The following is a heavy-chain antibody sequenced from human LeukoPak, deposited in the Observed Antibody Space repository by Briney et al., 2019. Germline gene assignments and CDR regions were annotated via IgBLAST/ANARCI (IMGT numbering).Heavy chain of an antibody. Sequence: GGSLRLSCAASGFIFTDYYMNWIRQAPGKGLEWISYISSGSTYADYADSVKGRFTVSRDNAKKSLYLLMNSLRAEDTAVYYCARGRYGDYNYWGQGTLVTVSS. CDR2: ISSGSTYA. CDR1: GFIFTDYY. V-gene: IGHV3-11*06. D-gene: IGHD4-17*01. CDR3: ARGRYGDYNY. J-gene: IGHJ4*02.